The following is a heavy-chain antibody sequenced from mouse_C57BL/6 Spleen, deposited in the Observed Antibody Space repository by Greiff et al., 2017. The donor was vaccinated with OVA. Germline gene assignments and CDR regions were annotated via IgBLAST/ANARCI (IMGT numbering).Heavy chain of an antibody. CDR3: ARGGSYDGWYFDG. J-gene: IGHJ1*03. Sequence: QVQLQQPGTELVKPGASVKLSCKASGYTFTSYWMHWVKQRPGQGLEWIGNINPSNGGTNYNEKFKSKATLTVDKSSSTAYMQLSSLTSEDSAVYDCARGGSYDGWYFDGWGTGTTVTVSS. D-gene: IGHD2-12*01. V-gene: IGHV1-53*01. CDR2: INPSNGGT. CDR1: GYTFTSYW.